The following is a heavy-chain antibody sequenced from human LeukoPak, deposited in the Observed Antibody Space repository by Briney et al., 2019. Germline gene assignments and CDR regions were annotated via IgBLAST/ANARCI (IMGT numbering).Heavy chain of an antibody. Sequence: GRSLRLSCAASGFTFSSYGMHWVRQAPGKGLEWVAVISYDGSNKYYADSVKGRFTISRDNSKNTLYLQMNSLRAEDTALYYCAAQYSSSWYTYPSDYWGQGTLVTVSS. D-gene: IGHD6-13*01. V-gene: IGHV3-30*03. J-gene: IGHJ4*02. CDR2: ISYDGSNK. CDR3: AAQYSSSWYTYPSDY. CDR1: GFTFSSYG.